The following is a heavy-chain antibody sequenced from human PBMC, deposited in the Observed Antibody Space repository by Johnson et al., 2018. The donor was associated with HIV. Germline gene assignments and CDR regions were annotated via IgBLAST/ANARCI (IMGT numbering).Heavy chain of an antibody. D-gene: IGHD2-21*01. CDR2: ISGSGGST. CDR3: AKDSSHIVPGRPQLDAFDI. Sequence: VQLVESGGGLVQPGGSLRLSCAASGFSFSSYAMSWVRQAPGKGLEWVSAISGSGGSTYYANSVKGQFTISSDNSKNTLSLQMNSLRAEDTAVYYCAKDSSHIVPGRPQLDAFDIWGQGTMVTVSS. V-gene: IGHV3-23*04. CDR1: GFSFSSYA. J-gene: IGHJ3*02.